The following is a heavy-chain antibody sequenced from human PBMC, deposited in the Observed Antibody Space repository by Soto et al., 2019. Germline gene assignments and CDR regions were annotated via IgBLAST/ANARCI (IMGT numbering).Heavy chain of an antibody. J-gene: IGHJ1*01. D-gene: IGHD6-19*01. CDR1: GFTVSSNY. CDR3: ARDRIAVAGNPEYFQH. V-gene: IGHV3-66*01. Sequence: EVQLVESGGGLVQPGGSLRLSCAASGFTVSSNYMSWVRQAPGKGLEWVSVIYSGGSTYYADSVKGRFTISRDNSKNTLYLQMNSLRVEDTAVYYCARDRIAVAGNPEYFQHWGQGTLVTVSS. CDR2: IYSGGST.